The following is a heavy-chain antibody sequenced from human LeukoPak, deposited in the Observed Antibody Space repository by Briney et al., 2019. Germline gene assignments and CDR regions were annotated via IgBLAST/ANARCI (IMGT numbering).Heavy chain of an antibody. D-gene: IGHD3-16*02. CDR3: ASSADYVWGSYHY. V-gene: IGHV1-69*01. CDR2: IIPIFGTA. CDR1: GFTFSSYA. J-gene: IGHJ4*02. Sequence: GGSLRLSCAASGFTFSSYAISWVRQAPGQGLEWMGGIIPIFGTANYAQKFQGRVTITADESTSTAYMELSSLRSEDTAVYYCASSADYVWGSYHYWGQGTLVTVSS.